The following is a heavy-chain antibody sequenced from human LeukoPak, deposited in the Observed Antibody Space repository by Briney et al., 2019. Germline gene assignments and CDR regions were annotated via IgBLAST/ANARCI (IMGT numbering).Heavy chain of an antibody. CDR2: IYYSGST. D-gene: IGHD3-22*01. CDR1: GGSISSYY. CDR3: ARQTSGYYVDY. Sequence: SETLSLTCSVSGGSISSYYWGWIRQPPGKGPEWVGFIYYSGSTYYNPSLKSRVTISVDTSKNQFSLKLSSVTAADTAVYYCARQTSGYYVDYWGQGSLVTVSS. J-gene: IGHJ4*02. V-gene: IGHV4-39*01.